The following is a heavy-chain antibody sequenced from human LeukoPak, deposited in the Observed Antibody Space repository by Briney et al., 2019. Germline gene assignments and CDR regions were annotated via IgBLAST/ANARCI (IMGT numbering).Heavy chain of an antibody. CDR1: GDSISSYY. CDR3: ARGLKARYSSSWYPGGAHFDY. Sequence: SETLSLTCTVSGDSISSYYWSWLRQPPGKGLEWIGHYYYSGSTNYNPSLKSRVTISVDTSKIQFSLKLSSVTAADTAVYYCARGLKARYSSSWYPGGAHFDYWGQGTLVTVSS. V-gene: IGHV4-59*12. CDR2: YYYSGST. D-gene: IGHD6-13*01. J-gene: IGHJ4*02.